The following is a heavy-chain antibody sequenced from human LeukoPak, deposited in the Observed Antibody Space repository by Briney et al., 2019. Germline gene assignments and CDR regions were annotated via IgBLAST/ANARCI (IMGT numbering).Heavy chain of an antibody. CDR1: GSTFDDYG. V-gene: IGHV3-20*04. CDR2: INWNGGST. D-gene: IGHD3-9*01. CDR3: ARAKTYYDIMTEPYYYYGMDV. Sequence: GGSLRLSCAASGSTFDDYGMSWVHQAPGKGLEWVSGINWNGGSTGYADSVKGRFTISRDNAKNSLYLQMNSLRAEDTALYYCARAKTYYDIMTEPYYYYGMDVWGQGTTVTVSS. J-gene: IGHJ6*02.